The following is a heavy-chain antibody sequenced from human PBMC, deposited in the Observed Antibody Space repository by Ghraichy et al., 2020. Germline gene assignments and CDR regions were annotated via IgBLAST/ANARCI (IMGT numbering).Heavy chain of an antibody. V-gene: IGHV4-59*01. D-gene: IGHD2-8*01. Sequence: SQTLSLTCNVSGASISAYYWTWIRQSPGEGLEWIGFIYYSGSAKYNPSLKSRGTISVDTSKNQVSLKLNSVTAADTVMYYCARGMGYFDYWGQGTPVTVSS. J-gene: IGHJ4*02. CDR2: IYYSGSA. CDR3: ARGMGYFDY. CDR1: GASISAYY.